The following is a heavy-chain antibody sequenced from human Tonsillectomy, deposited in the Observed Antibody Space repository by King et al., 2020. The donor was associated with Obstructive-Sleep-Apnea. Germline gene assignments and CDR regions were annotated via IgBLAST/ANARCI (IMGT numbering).Heavy chain of an antibody. CDR2: IRWISVRI. J-gene: IGHJ4*02. CDR1: GFSLDDYA. Sequence: VQLVESGGGLVQPGRSLRLSFAASGFSLDDYAIHWVRQAPGKGLEWVSGIRWISVRICDADFVKGRFTISRDNAKNSLYLQMNSLRAEDTALYYCAKDILYGGSGSYSHFDYWGQGTLVTVSS. CDR3: AKDILYGGSGSYSHFDY. V-gene: IGHV3-9*01. D-gene: IGHD3-10*01.